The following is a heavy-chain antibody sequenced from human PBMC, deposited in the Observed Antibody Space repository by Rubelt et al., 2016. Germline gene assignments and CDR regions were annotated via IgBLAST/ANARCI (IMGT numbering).Heavy chain of an antibody. V-gene: IGHV3-23*01. Sequence: GKGPEWVSVISGSRGSTYYADSVKGRFTISRDNSKNTLYLQMNSLRAEDTAVYYCANSVAESAFDIWGQGTMVTVSS. CDR2: ISGSRGST. CDR3: ANSVAESAFDI. D-gene: IGHD6-19*01. J-gene: IGHJ3*02.